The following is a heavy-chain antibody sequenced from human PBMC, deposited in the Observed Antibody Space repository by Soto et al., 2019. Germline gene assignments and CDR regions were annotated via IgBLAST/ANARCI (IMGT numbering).Heavy chain of an antibody. Sequence: GSLRLSCAASGFTFSSYWMHWVRQAPGKGLVWVSRINSDGSSTSYADSVKGRFTISRDNAKNTLYLQMNSLRAEDTAVYYCATPLALGAADYYYSGMDVWGQGTTVTVSS. CDR3: ATPLALGAADYYYSGMDV. CDR2: INSDGSST. J-gene: IGHJ6*02. D-gene: IGHD1-26*01. CDR1: GFTFSSYW. V-gene: IGHV3-74*01.